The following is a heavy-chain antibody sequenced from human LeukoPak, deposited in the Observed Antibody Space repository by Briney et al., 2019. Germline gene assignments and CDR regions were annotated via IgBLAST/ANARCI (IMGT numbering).Heavy chain of an antibody. J-gene: IGHJ4*01. CDR1: GGSISSYY. D-gene: IGHD3-22*01. V-gene: IGHV4-59*01. Sequence: SETLSLTCTVSGGSISSYYWSWIRQPPGKGLEWIGYIYYSGSTNYNPSLKSRVTISVDTSKNQFSLKLSSVTAADTALYYCARSYYDSSGYLDYWGHGTLVTVSS. CDR3: ARSYYDSSGYLDY. CDR2: IYYSGST.